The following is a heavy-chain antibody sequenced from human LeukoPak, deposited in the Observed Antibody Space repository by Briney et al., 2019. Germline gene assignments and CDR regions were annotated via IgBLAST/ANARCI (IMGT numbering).Heavy chain of an antibody. J-gene: IGHJ6*02. CDR2: IYYSGST. V-gene: IGHV4-59*01. Sequence: SETLSLTCTVSGGSISSYYWSWIRQPPGKGLEWIGYIYYSGSTNYNPSLKSRVTISLDTSKNQFSLKLNSVTAADTAVYYCAREPGTGHGMDVWGQGTTVTVSS. D-gene: IGHD6-13*01. CDR3: AREPGTGHGMDV. CDR1: GGSISSYY.